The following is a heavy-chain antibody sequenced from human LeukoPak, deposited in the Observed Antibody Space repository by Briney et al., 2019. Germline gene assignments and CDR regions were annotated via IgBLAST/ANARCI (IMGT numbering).Heavy chain of an antibody. J-gene: IGHJ6*03. CDR1: GYTFTSYD. CDR2: MNPNSGNT. D-gene: IGHD2/OR15-2a*01. Sequence: ASVKVSCKASGYTFTSYDINRVRQATGQGLEWMGWMNPNSGNTGYAQKFQGRVTMTRNTSISTAYMELSSLRSEDTAVYYCARASKYYYYYYYMDVWGKGTTVTVSS. V-gene: IGHV1-8*01. CDR3: ARASKYYYYYYYMDV.